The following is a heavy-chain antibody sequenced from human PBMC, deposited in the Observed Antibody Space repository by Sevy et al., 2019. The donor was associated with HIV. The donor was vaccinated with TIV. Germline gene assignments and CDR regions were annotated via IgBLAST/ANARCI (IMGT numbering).Heavy chain of an antibody. J-gene: IGHJ6*02. CDR1: GYTFTGYY. V-gene: IGHV1-2*06. CDR3: AREKRSSIAGYYYYGMDV. CDR2: INPNSGGT. Sequence: ASVKVSGKASGYTFTGYYMHWVRQAPGQGLEWMGRINPNSGGTNYAQKFQGRVTMTRDTSISTAYMELSRLRSDDTAVYYCAREKRSSIAGYYYYGMDVWGQGTTVTVSS. D-gene: IGHD2-15*01.